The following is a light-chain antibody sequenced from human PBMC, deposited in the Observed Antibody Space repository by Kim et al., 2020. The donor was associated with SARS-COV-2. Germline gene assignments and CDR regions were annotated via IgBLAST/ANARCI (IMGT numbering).Light chain of an antibody. J-gene: IGKJ5*01. Sequence: DVQMTQSPSSVSASVGDRVIITCRASQGIASWLAWYQQKPGKAPRLLVFAASALQDGVPSRFSGSGFGTHFTLTINSLQPEDFATYYCQQSNNSPITFGQGTRLEIK. V-gene: IGKV1-12*01. CDR3: QQSNNSPIT. CDR1: QGIASW. CDR2: AAS.